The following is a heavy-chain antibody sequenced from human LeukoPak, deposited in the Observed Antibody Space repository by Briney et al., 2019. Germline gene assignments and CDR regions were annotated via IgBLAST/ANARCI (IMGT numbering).Heavy chain of an antibody. V-gene: IGHV1-69*04. CDR2: IIPILGIA. CDR1: GGTFSSYA. J-gene: IGHJ4*02. D-gene: IGHD6-6*01. CDR3: ARGGEYSSSSGVY. Sequence: SVKVSCKASGGTFSSYAISWVRQAPGQGLEWMGRIIPILGIANYAQKFQGRVTITADKSTSTAYMEPSSLRSEDTAVYYCARGGEYSSSSGVYWGQGTLVTVSS.